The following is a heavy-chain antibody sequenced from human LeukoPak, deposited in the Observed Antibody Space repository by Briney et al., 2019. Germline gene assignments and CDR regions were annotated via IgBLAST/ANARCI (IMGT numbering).Heavy chain of an antibody. J-gene: IGHJ4*02. CDR1: GFTFSSYA. Sequence: GGSLRLSCAASGFTFSSYAMYWVRQAPGKGLEWVSGIFGSGGSTHYADSVKGRFTISRDNSKNTVYLQMNSLRAEDTAVYYCAKTTTGYSSGRFPGWPVDFWGQGTLVTVSS. CDR2: IFGSGGST. D-gene: IGHD6-19*01. V-gene: IGHV3-23*01. CDR3: AKTTTGYSSGRFPGWPVDF.